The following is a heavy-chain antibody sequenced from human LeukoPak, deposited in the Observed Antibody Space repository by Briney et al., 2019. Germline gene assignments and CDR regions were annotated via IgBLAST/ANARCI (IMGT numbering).Heavy chain of an antibody. CDR2: ISPYNGKT. V-gene: IGHV1-18*01. J-gene: IGHJ2*01. CDR3: ARDGYVDL. CDR1: GYTFTSYG. Sequence: ASVKVSCKASGYTFTSYGLAWVRQAPGQGLEWIGWISPYNGKTTYAQNLQGRVTITTDTSTSTAYMEMRSLGPDDTAVYYCARDGYVDLWGRGTLVTVSS. D-gene: IGHD6-13*01.